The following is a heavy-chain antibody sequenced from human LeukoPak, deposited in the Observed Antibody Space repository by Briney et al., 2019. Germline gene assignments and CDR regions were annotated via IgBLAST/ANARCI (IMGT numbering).Heavy chain of an antibody. V-gene: IGHV4-59*01. J-gene: IGHJ3*02. Sequence: SETLSLTCAVYGGSFSGYYWSWIRQPPGKGLEWIGYIYYSGSTNYNPSLKSRVTISVDTSKNQFSLKLSSVTAADTAVYYCAREHGDYYDSSGYYSNDAFDIWGQGTMVTVSS. CDR2: IYYSGST. CDR3: AREHGDYYDSSGYYSNDAFDI. D-gene: IGHD3-22*01. CDR1: GGSFSGYY.